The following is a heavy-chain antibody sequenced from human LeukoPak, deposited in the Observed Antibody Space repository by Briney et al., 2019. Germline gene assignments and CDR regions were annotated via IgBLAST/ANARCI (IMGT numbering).Heavy chain of an antibody. Sequence: ASVKLSCTASGYTFTSYYMHWVRQAPGQGLEWMAIINPGGGNTCYAQNLKGRVTMTRDISTSTVYMELSSLRSEDTAVYYCARDGLTVVTSRGGFDPWGQGTLSPSPQ. D-gene: IGHD2-15*01. J-gene: IGHJ5*02. CDR1: GYTFTSYY. CDR2: INPGGGNT. CDR3: ARDGLTVVTSRGGFDP. V-gene: IGHV1-46*04.